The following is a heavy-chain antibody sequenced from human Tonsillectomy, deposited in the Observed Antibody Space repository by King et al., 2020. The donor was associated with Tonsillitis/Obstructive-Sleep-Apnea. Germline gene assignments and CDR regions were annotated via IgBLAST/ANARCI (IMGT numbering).Heavy chain of an antibody. V-gene: IGHV3-33*01. Sequence: VQLVESGGGVVQPGRSLRLSCAASAFTFSSYGMHWVRQAPGRGLEWVAVIWYDGSNKDYADSVKGRFTISRDNSKNTLYLQMNSLRVEDTAVYYCARVLSVIVVVGGFDYWGQGTLVTVSS. CDR3: ARVLSVIVVVGGFDY. CDR2: IWYDGSNK. CDR1: AFTFSSYG. J-gene: IGHJ4*02. D-gene: IGHD3-22*01.